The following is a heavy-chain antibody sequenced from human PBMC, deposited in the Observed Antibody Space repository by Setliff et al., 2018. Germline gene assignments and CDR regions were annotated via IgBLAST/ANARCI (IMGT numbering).Heavy chain of an antibody. CDR3: ARVESMVRGKNILRHFDY. CDR1: GYPFNNCG. D-gene: IGHD3-10*01. J-gene: IGHJ4*02. CDR2: VTIYNGNT. V-gene: IGHV1-18*01. Sequence: ASVKVSCKASGYPFNNCGVAWVRQAPGQGRAWMGWVTIYNGNTKYVQNLQGRLTLSTDRSTNTVYMELGSLTTDDTAIYYCARVESMVRGKNILRHFDYWRQGTQVTVSS.